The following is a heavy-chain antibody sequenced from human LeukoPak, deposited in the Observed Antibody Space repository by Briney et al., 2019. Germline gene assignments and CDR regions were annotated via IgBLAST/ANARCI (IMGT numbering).Heavy chain of an antibody. V-gene: IGHV3-48*03. CDR1: GFTFSSYE. CDR3: AKDDLGVIGIGGAFDI. D-gene: IGHD3-22*01. CDR2: ISSSGSTI. J-gene: IGHJ3*02. Sequence: GGSLRLSCAASGFTFSSYEMNWVRQAPGKGLEWVSYISSSGSTIYYADSVKGRFTISRDNAKNSLYLQMNSLRAEDTALYYCAKDDLGVIGIGGAFDIWGQGTMVTVSS.